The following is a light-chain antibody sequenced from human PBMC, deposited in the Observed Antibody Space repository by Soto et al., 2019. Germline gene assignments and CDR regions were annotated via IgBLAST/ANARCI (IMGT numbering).Light chain of an antibody. CDR2: WAS. J-gene: IGKJ2*01. V-gene: IGKV4-1*01. CDR1: RSILYPSDKRNY. Sequence: DIVMTQAPDSLSVSLGVRATITCKSSRSILYPSDKRNYFAWYQHKPGQPPKLLLYWASTRESGVPTRFTGSGSGTDFTLTINSLQAEDVAVYFCQQYYEAPHTFGQGTKL. CDR3: QQYYEAPHT.